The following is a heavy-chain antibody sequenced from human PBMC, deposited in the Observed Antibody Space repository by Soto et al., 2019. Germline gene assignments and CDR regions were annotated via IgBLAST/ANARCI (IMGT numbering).Heavy chain of an antibody. CDR1: GGTFSSYA. D-gene: IGHD3-3*01. Sequence: SVKVSCKASGGTFSSYAISWVRQAPGQGLEWMGGIIPIFGTANYAQKFQGRVTITADESTSTAYMELSSLRSEDTAVYYCARGYDFWSGYSYYYYGMDVWGQGTTVTVSS. CDR2: IIPIFGTA. CDR3: ARGYDFWSGYSYYYYGMDV. V-gene: IGHV1-69*13. J-gene: IGHJ6*02.